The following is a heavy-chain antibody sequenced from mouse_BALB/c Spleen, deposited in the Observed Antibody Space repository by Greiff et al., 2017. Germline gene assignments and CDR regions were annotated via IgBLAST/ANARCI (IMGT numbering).Heavy chain of an antibody. V-gene: IGHV14-4*02. CDR1: GFNIKDYY. CDR3: NANPGEENFDY. Sequence: EVQLHQSGAELVRSGASVKLSCTASGFNIKDYYMHWVKQRPEQGLEWIGWIDPENGDTEYAPKFQGKATMTADTSSNTAYLQLSSLTSEDTAVYYCNANPGEENFDYWGQGTTLTVAS. J-gene: IGHJ2*01. CDR2: IDPENGDT.